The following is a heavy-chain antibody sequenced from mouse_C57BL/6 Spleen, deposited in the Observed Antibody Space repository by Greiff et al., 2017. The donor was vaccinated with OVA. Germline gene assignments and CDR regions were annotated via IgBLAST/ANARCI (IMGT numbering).Heavy chain of an antibody. CDR1: GFNIKDDY. D-gene: IGHD2-4*01. V-gene: IGHV14-4*01. CDR3: TTVSVPPAYYDYPDY. Sequence: EVQLQQSGAELVRPGASVKLSCTASGFNIKDDYMHWVKQRPEQGLEWIGWIDPENGDTEYASKFQGKATITADTYSNTAYLQLSSLTSEDTAVYYCTTVSVPPAYYDYPDYWGQGTTLTVSS. CDR2: IDPENGDT. J-gene: IGHJ2*01.